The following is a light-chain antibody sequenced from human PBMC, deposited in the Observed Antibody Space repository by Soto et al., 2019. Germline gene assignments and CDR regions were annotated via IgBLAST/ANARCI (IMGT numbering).Light chain of an antibody. J-gene: IGKJ5*01. CDR2: GAS. CDR3: QQYGSSPR. Sequence: IVLTHSPGTLSLSPLERASLSFMASQSVSSSYLAWYQQKPGQAPRLLIYGASSRATGIPDRFSGSGSGTDFTLTISRLEPEDFAVYYCQQYGSSPRFGQGTRLEIK. V-gene: IGKV3-20*01. CDR1: QSVSSSY.